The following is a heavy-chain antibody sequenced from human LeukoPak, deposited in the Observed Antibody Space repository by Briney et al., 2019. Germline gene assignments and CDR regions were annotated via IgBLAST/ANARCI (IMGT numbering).Heavy chain of an antibody. CDR2: ISSSSSYI. J-gene: IGHJ4*02. CDR1: GFTFSSYS. CDR3: ARASSGYYFDY. D-gene: IGHD7-27*01. V-gene: IGHV3-21*01. Sequence: PGGSLRLSCAASGFTFSSYSMNWVRQAPGKGLEWVSSISSSSSYIYYADSVKGRFTISRDNAKNSLYLQTNSLRAEDTAVYYCARASSGYYFDYWGQGTLVTVSS.